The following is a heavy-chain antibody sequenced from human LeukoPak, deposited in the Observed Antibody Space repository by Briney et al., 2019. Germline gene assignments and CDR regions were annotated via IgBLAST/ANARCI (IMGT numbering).Heavy chain of an antibody. J-gene: IGHJ4*02. Sequence: SETLSLNCTISSGSITTYYWSWIRQPPGKGLEWIGYVYNIGSTNYNPSLKGRVTISIDTSKKQISLKLSSVTAADTAVYFCARAGGTTSPIDYWGQGTLVTVSS. D-gene: IGHD4-17*01. V-gene: IGHV4-59*01. CDR1: SGSITTYY. CDR3: ARAGGTTSPIDY. CDR2: VYNIGST.